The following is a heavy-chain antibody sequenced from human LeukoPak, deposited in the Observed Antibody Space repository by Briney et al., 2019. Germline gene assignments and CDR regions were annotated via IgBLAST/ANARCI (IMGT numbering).Heavy chain of an antibody. D-gene: IGHD6-19*01. V-gene: IGHV3-53*01. Sequence: GGSLRLSCAASGFSVSRKYMSWVRQTPGKGLEWVSLIYSGDTTYYADSVKGRFTISRDNSKNTLYLQMNSLRAEDTAVYYCASVLSDSRGWYHFDNWGQGTLVTVSS. CDR3: ASVLSDSRGWYHFDN. CDR1: GFSVSRKY. J-gene: IGHJ4*02. CDR2: IYSGDTT.